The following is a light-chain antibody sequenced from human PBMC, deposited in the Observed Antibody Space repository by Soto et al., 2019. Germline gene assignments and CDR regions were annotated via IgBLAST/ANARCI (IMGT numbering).Light chain of an antibody. CDR3: QQYNSYSLT. V-gene: IGKV1-5*01. Sequence: DIQMTQSPSTLSGSVGDRVTITCRASQTISSWLDWYQQKPGKAPKLLIYAASSLQSGVPSRFSGSGYGTDLTITISSLQNDDFATYYCQQYNSYSLTFGGGTKVDIK. CDR1: QTISSW. CDR2: AAS. J-gene: IGKJ4*01.